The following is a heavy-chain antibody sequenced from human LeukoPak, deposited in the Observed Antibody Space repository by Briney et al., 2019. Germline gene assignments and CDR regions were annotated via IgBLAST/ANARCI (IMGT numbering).Heavy chain of an antibody. CDR1: GFTFSTYT. J-gene: IGHJ3*02. Sequence: GGSLRLSCAASGFTFSTYTMNWVRQAPGEGLEWVSLISSSSSSIYYADSVKGRFTISRDNAKNSLYLQMNSLRAEDTAVYYCARVRSSDYYDSSGYYYSAFDIWGQGTMVTVSS. V-gene: IGHV3-21*01. CDR2: ISSSSSSI. D-gene: IGHD3-22*01. CDR3: ARVRSSDYYDSSGYYYSAFDI.